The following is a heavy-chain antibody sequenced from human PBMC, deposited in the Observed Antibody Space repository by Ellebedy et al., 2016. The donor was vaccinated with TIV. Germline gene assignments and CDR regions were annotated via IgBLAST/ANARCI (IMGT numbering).Heavy chain of an antibody. Sequence: SETLSLTCTVSGGSISSSSYYWGWIRQPPGKGLEWIGSIYYSGSTYYNPSLKSRVAISVDTSKNQFSLKMSSVTAADTAVYYCARDYYGSGSLGGMDVWGQGTTVTVSS. D-gene: IGHD3-10*01. CDR3: ARDYYGSGSLGGMDV. CDR1: GGSISSSSYY. CDR2: IYYSGST. J-gene: IGHJ6*02. V-gene: IGHV4-39*07.